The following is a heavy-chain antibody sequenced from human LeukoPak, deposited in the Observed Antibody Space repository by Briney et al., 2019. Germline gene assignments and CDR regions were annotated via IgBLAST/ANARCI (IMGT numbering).Heavy chain of an antibody. CDR1: GGTFSSYT. J-gene: IGHJ4*02. V-gene: IGHV1-69*02. CDR2: IIPILGIA. D-gene: IGHD3-22*01. CDR3: ARWPDYYDSSGSFYFDY. Sequence: SVKVSCKASGGTFSSYTISWVRQAPGQGLEWMGRIIPILGIANYAQKFQGRVTITADKSTSTAYMELSSLRSEDTAVYYCARWPDYYDSSGSFYFDYWGQGILVTVSS.